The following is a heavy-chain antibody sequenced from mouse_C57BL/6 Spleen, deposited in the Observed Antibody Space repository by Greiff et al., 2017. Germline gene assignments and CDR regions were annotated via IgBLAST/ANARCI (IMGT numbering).Heavy chain of an antibody. V-gene: IGHV1-80*01. D-gene: IGHD1-1*01. CDR3: ARDDYYYGSRCCAMED. Sequence: VQLQQSGAELVKPGASVKISCKASGYAFSSYWMNWVKQRPGKGLEWIGQIYPGDGDTNYNGKFKGKATLTADKSSSTAYMQLSSLTSEDSAVYFCARDDYYYGSRCCAMEDWGQGASVTVS. J-gene: IGHJ4*01. CDR1: GYAFSSYW. CDR2: IYPGDGDT.